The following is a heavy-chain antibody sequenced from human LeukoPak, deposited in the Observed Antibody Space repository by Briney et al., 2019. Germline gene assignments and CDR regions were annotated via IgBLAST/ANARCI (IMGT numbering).Heavy chain of an antibody. CDR1: GGSISSYY. Sequence: SETLSLTCTVSGGSISSYYWSWLRQPPGKGLEWIGYIYYSGSTNYNPSLKSRVTISVDTSKNQFSLKLSSVTAADTAVYHCARELVGATNDAFDIWGQGTMVTVSS. J-gene: IGHJ3*02. CDR2: IYYSGST. CDR3: ARELVGATNDAFDI. D-gene: IGHD1-26*01. V-gene: IGHV4-59*01.